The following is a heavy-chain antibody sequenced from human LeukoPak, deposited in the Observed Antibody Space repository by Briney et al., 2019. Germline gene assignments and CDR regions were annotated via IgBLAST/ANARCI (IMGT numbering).Heavy chain of an antibody. V-gene: IGHV1-2*02. CDR1: GYTFTGYY. Sequence: GASVKVSCKASGYTFTGYYMHWVRQAPGQGLEWMGWINPNSGGTNYAQKFQGRVTMTRDTSISTAYMELSRLRSDDTAVYYCASDRTLLWFGELLTQFDPWGQGTLVTVSS. CDR3: ASDRTLLWFGELLTQFDP. J-gene: IGHJ5*02. CDR2: INPNSGGT. D-gene: IGHD3-10*01.